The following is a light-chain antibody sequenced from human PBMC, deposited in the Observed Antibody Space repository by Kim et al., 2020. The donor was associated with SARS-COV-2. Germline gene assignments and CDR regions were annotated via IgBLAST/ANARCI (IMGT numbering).Light chain of an antibody. CDR3: QSYDSSLSGSWV. V-gene: IGLV1-40*01. CDR1: TSNIGEGYD. CDR2: ANP. Sequence: VPVSCTGGTSNIGEGYDVHWYQQLPGTAPKLLIYANPDRPSGVPDRFSASKSGSSASLAITGLQAEDEAVYYCQSYDSSLSGSWVFGGGTKLTVL. J-gene: IGLJ3*02.